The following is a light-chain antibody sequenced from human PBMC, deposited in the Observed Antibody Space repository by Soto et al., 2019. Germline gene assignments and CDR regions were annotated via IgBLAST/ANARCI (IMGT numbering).Light chain of an antibody. CDR2: DVS. Sequence: QSALTQPASVSGSPGQSITISCTGTSSDVGGYNFVSWYQQRPGKAPKLTIYDVSNRPSGVSDRFSGSKSGNTASLTISGLRTEDEAEYYCSSYTSNNSFSVFGPGTKVTVL. CDR3: SSYTSNNSFSV. J-gene: IGLJ1*01. CDR1: SSDVGGYNF. V-gene: IGLV2-14*03.